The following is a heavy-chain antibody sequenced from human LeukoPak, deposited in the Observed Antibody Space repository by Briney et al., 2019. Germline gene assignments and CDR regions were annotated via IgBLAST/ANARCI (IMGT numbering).Heavy chain of an antibody. J-gene: IGHJ4*02. Sequence: ASVKVSCKASGYTSTSYGTSWVRQAPGQGLEWMGWISAYNGNTNYAQKLQGRVTMTTDTSTSTAYMELRSLRSDDTAVYYCATDYGDYAWYYFDYWGQGTLVTVSS. CDR3: ATDYGDYAWYYFDY. CDR2: ISAYNGNT. CDR1: GYTSTSYG. D-gene: IGHD4-17*01. V-gene: IGHV1-18*01.